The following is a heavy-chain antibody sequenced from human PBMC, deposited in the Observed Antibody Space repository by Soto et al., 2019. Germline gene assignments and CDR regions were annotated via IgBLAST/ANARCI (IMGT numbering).Heavy chain of an antibody. CDR3: ARARITIFGVADYYYYYYMDV. V-gene: IGHV1-18*01. Sequence: ASVKVFCKASGYTFTSYGISWVRQAPGQGLEWMGWISAYNGNTNYAQKLQGRVTMTTDTSTSTAYMELRSLRSDDTAVYYCARARITIFGVADYYYYYYMDVWGKGTTVTVSS. J-gene: IGHJ6*03. CDR2: ISAYNGNT. CDR1: GYTFTSYG. D-gene: IGHD3-3*01.